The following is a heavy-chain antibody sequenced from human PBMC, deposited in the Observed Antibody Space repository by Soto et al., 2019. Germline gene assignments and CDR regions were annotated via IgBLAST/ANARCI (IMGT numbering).Heavy chain of an antibody. Sequence: EALKRSGKVSGYSFTSYWIGLVRQMPGKGLEWMGIIYPGDSDTRYSPSFQGQVTISADKSISTAYLQWSSLKASDNAMYYCVRTGNYDYYGMDVWGQGPTVTVSS. CDR1: GYSFTSYW. V-gene: IGHV5-51*01. CDR3: VRTGNYDYYGMDV. CDR2: IYPGDSDT. J-gene: IGHJ6*02.